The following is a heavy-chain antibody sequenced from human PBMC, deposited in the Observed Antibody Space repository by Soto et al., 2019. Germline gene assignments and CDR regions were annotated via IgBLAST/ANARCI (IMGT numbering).Heavy chain of an antibody. Sequence: TSETLSLTCTVSGGSVSSGSYYWSWIRQPPGKGLEWIGYIYYSGSTNYNPSLKSRVTISVDTSKNQFSLKLSSVTAADTAVYYCARGGSYLFFDYWGQGTLVTVSS. J-gene: IGHJ4*02. D-gene: IGHD1-26*01. CDR3: ARGGSYLFFDY. CDR1: GGSVSSGSYY. V-gene: IGHV4-61*01. CDR2: IYYSGST.